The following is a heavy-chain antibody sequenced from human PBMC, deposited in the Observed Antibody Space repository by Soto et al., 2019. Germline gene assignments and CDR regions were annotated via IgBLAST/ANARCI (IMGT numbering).Heavy chain of an antibody. CDR1: GYTFTSYG. V-gene: IGHV1-18*01. J-gene: IGHJ4*01. Sequence: ASVKVSCKASGYTFTSYGISWVRQAPGQGLEWMGWISAYNGNTNYAQKLQGRVTMTTDTSTSTAYMELRSLRSDDTAVYYCARDKRIAAAGTHDYWGHGTLVTVSS. CDR2: ISAYNGNT. CDR3: ARDKRIAAAGTHDY. D-gene: IGHD6-13*01.